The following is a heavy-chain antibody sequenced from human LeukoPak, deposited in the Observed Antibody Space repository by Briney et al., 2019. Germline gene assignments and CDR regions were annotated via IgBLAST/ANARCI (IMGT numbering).Heavy chain of an antibody. D-gene: IGHD2-15*01. Sequence: SETLSLTCTVSGGSISSYYWSWIRQPPGKGLEWIGYIYTSGSTNYNPSLKSRVTISVDMSKNQFSLKLSSVTAADTAVYYCAREGSGGSYYFDYWGQGTLVTVSS. CDR2: IYTSGST. V-gene: IGHV4-4*09. CDR3: AREGSGGSYYFDY. J-gene: IGHJ4*02. CDR1: GGSISSYY.